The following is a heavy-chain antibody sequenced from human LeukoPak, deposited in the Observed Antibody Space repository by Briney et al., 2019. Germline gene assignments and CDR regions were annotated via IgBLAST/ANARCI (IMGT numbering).Heavy chain of an antibody. D-gene: IGHD3-22*01. J-gene: IGHJ5*02. CDR1: GYTLTELS. CDR3: ATGSYYDSSGYTNWLEP. V-gene: IGHV1-24*01. Sequence: AAALVSCKVSGYTLTELSMHGVRQDPAEGRVGRRGFDPEDGETIYAQKFQGRVPMTEDTSTDTAYMELSSLRSEDTVGYYCATGSYYDSSGYTNWLEPGGQGTLVTVSS. CDR2: FDPEDGET.